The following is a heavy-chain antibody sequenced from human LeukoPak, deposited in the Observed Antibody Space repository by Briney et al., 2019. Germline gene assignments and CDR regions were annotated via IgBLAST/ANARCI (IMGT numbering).Heavy chain of an antibody. J-gene: IGHJ4*02. Sequence: ASVKVSCKASGYTFTGYYMHWVRQAPGQGLGWMGWINPNSGGTNYAQKFQGRVTMTRDTSISTAYMELSRLRSDDTAVYYCARVYGIAARRLFDYWGQGTLVTVSS. CDR3: ARVYGIAARRLFDY. CDR1: GYTFTGYY. CDR2: INPNSGGT. D-gene: IGHD6-13*01. V-gene: IGHV1-2*02.